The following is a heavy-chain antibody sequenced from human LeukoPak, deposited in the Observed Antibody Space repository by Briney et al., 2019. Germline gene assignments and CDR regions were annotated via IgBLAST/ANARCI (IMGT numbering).Heavy chain of an antibody. D-gene: IGHD6-13*01. CDR3: ARRPLADSWYTYYYYGMDV. Sequence: SETLSLTCAVYGGSFSGYYWSWIRQPPGKGLEWIGEINHSGSTNYNPSLKSRVTISVDTSKNQFSLKLSSVTAADTAVYYCARRPLADSWYTYYYYGMDVWGQGTTVTVSS. V-gene: IGHV4-34*01. CDR1: GGSFSGYY. J-gene: IGHJ6*02. CDR2: INHSGST.